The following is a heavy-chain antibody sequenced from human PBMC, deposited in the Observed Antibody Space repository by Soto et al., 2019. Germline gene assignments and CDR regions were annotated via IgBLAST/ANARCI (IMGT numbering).Heavy chain of an antibody. CDR2: ISSSSSYI. D-gene: IGHD2-2*01. Sequence: GGSLRLSCAASGFTFSSYSMNWVRQAPGKGLEWVSSISSSSSYIYYADSVKGRFTISRDNAKNSLYLQMNSLRAEDTAVYYCAREDIVVVPAAMNYYYYYMDVWGKGTTVTVSS. CDR3: AREDIVVVPAAMNYYYYYMDV. J-gene: IGHJ6*03. CDR1: GFTFSSYS. V-gene: IGHV3-21*01.